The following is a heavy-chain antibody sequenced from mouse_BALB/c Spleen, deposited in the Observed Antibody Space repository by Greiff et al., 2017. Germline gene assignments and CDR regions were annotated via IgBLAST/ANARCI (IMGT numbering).Heavy chain of an antibody. CDR2: ISSGGSYT. CDR1: GFTFSSYA. D-gene: IGHD4-1*02. V-gene: IGHV5-9-4*01. CDR3: ARDGGPNWDWFAY. J-gene: IGHJ3*01. Sequence: EVHLVESGGGLVKPGGSLKLSCAASGFTFSSYAISWVRQSPEKRLEWVAEISSGGSYTYYPDTVTGRFTISRDNAKNTLYLEMSSLRSEDTAMYYCARDGGPNWDWFAYWGQGTLVTVSA.